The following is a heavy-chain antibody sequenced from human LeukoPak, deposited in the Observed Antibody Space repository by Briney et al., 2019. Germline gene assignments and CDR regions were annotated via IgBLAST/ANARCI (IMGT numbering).Heavy chain of an antibody. CDR1: GYTFPSYF. J-gene: IGHJ3*02. V-gene: IGHV1-46*01. Sequence: ASVKVSCKASGYTFPSYFMHWVRQAPGQGLEWMGIINPTGGSTTYAQKFQGRVTMTRDTSTSTVYMELSSLRSEDTVVYYCARDDPGATFGFDIWGQGTMVTVSS. D-gene: IGHD1-26*01. CDR2: INPTGGST. CDR3: ARDDPGATFGFDI.